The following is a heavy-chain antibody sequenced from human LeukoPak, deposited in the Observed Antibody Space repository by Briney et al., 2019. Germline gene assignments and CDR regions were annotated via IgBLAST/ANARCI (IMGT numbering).Heavy chain of an antibody. CDR2: ISSSGSTI. CDR1: GGSFSGYY. D-gene: IGHD3-9*01. Sequence: LSLTCAVYGGSFSGYYWSWIRQPPGKGLEWVSYISSSGSTIYYADSVKGRFTISRDNAKNSLYLQMNSLRAEDTAVYYCARHYDILTGSAFDIWGQGTMVTVSP. V-gene: IGHV3-11*01. J-gene: IGHJ3*02. CDR3: ARHYDILTGSAFDI.